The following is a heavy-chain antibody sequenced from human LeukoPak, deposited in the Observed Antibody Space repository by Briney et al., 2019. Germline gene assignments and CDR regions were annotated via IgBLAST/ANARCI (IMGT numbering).Heavy chain of an antibody. D-gene: IGHD3-9*01. CDR1: GGSISSGGYY. J-gene: IGHJ5*02. Sequence: SQTLSLTCTVSGGSISSGGYYWSWIRQHPGKGLEWIGYIYYSGSTYYNPSLKSRVTISVDTSKNQFSLKLSSVTAADTAMYYCARGDWFTWFDPWGQGTLVTVSS. CDR2: IYYSGST. CDR3: ARGDWFTWFDP. V-gene: IGHV4-31*03.